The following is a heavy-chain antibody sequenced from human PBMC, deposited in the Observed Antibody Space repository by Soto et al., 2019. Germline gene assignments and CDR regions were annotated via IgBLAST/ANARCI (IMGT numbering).Heavy chain of an antibody. CDR1: GFTFSDHY. D-gene: IGHD4-17*01. V-gene: IGHV3-72*01. J-gene: IGHJ4*02. CDR2: SRNKANSYST. CDR3: ARRSYGDRDY. Sequence: EVQLVESGGGLVQPGGSLRLSCAASGFTFSDHYMDWVRQAPGKGLEWVGRSRNKANSYSTEYAASVKGRFTISRDNSKNSLYQQMNSLKTEDTAVYYCARRSYGDRDYWGLGTLVTVSS.